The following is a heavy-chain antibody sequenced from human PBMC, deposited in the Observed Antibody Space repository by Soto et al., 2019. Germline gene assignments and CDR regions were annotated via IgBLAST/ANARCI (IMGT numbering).Heavy chain of an antibody. CDR2: IHYTGST. Sequence: SETLSLTCTVSSGSISSGGYHWSWIRPHPGKGLELIGYIHYTGSTYYNASLKSRLTISVDTSKNQFSLRLISVTAADTAVYYCARYSAIAARAFDIWGRGTMVTVSS. CDR1: SGSISSGGYH. CDR3: ARYSAIAARAFDI. V-gene: IGHV4-31*03. D-gene: IGHD6-6*01. J-gene: IGHJ3*02.